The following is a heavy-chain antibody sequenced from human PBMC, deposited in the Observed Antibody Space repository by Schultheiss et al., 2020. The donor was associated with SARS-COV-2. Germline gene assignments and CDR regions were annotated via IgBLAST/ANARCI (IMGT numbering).Heavy chain of an antibody. CDR3: ARVEWPTYYFDY. CDR1: GFTFSNAW. J-gene: IGHJ4*02. V-gene: IGHV3-30-3*01. Sequence: GGSLRLSCAASGFTFSNAWMSWVRQAPGKGLEWVAVISYDGSNKYYADSVKGRFTISRDNSKNTLYLQMNSLRAEDTAVYYCARVEWPTYYFDYWGQGTLVTVSS. CDR2: ISYDGSNK. D-gene: IGHD3-3*01.